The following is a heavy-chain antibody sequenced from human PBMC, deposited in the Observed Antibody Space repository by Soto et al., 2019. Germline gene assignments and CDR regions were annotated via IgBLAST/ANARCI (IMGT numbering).Heavy chain of an antibody. D-gene: IGHD3-22*01. J-gene: IGHJ4*02. Sequence: GASVKVSCKASGYTFTSYYMHWVRQAPGQGLEWMGIINPSGGSTSYAQKFQGRVTMTRDTSTSTVYMELSSLRSEDTAVYYCARDAYYYDSSGKGGLDYWGQGTLVTVSS. CDR3: ARDAYYYDSSGKGGLDY. CDR1: GYTFTSYY. V-gene: IGHV1-46*03. CDR2: INPSGGST.